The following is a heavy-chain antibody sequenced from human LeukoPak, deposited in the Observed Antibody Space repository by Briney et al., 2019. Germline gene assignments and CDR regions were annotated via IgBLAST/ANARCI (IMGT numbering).Heavy chain of an antibody. CDR1: GGSFSGYF. J-gene: IGHJ4*02. CDR3: ARRLYLLWFGAGREGAFFDY. CDR2: INHSGST. D-gene: IGHD3-10*01. Sequence: PSETLSLTCAVSGGSFSGYFWSCIRQPPGKGLEWIGEINHSGSTNYNPSLKSRVTISVDTSKNQFSLKLSSVPAADTAVYYCARRLYLLWFGAGREGAFFDYWGQGTLVTVSS. V-gene: IGHV4-34*01.